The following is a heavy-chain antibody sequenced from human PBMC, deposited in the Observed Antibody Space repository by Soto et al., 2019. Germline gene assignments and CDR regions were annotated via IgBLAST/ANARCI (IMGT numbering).Heavy chain of an antibody. J-gene: IGHJ4*02. CDR1: GYTLTSYD. Sequence: ASVKVSCPASGYTLTSYDITWVRQATGRGLVLMVWMNPNSGKRGYAQKFRGRVTLTSNTAIKTAYMELSSLRSEDTAVYYCARGRNVRTWAQGSLVTVCS. CDR3: ARGRNVRT. CDR2: MNPNSGKR. D-gene: IGHD2-8*01. V-gene: IGHV1-8*02.